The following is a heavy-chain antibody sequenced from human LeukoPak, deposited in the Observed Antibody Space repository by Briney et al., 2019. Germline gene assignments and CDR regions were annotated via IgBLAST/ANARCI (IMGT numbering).Heavy chain of an antibody. Sequence: SETLSLTCAVYGGSFSGYYRSWIRQPPGKGLEWIGEINHSGSTNYNPSLKSRVTISVDTSKNQFSLKLSSVTAADTAVYYCARQGLSIAARDGFDYWGQGTLVTVSS. V-gene: IGHV4-34*01. CDR3: ARQGLSIAARDGFDY. CDR2: INHSGST. J-gene: IGHJ4*02. CDR1: GGSFSGYY. D-gene: IGHD6-6*01.